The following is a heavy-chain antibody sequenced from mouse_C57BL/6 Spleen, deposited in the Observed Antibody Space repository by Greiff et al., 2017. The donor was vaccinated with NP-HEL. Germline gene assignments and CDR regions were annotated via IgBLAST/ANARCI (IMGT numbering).Heavy chain of an antibody. CDR3: ARGGSSGWFAY. V-gene: IGHV1-69*01. CDR2: IDPSDSYT. D-gene: IGHD1-1*01. J-gene: IGHJ3*01. Sequence: QVQLQQPGAELVMPGASVQLSCKASGYTFTSYWMHWVKQRPGQGLEWIGEIDPSDSYTNYNQKFKGKSTLTVDKSSSTAYMQLSSLTSEDSAVYYCARGGSSGWFAYWGQGTLVTVSA. CDR1: GYTFTSYW.